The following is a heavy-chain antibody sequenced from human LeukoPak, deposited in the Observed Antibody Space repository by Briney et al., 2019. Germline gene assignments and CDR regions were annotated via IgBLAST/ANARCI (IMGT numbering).Heavy chain of an antibody. CDR1: GFNFSNYA. V-gene: IGHV3-64*05. D-gene: IGHD5-24*01. CDR3: VKVKEMSTIFDAVDI. CDR2: ISSNGGST. Sequence: GGSLRLSCSASGFNFSNYAMHRVRQAPGKRLEYVSGISSNGGSTLYVDSVKGRFTISRDNPKNTLHVQMSSLRAEDTAVYYCVKVKEMSTIFDAVDIWGQGTMVSVSS. J-gene: IGHJ3*02.